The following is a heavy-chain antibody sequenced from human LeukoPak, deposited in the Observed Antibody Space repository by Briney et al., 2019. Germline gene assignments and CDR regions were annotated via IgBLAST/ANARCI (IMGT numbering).Heavy chain of an antibody. Sequence: GGSLRLSCAASGFTFNNYWMNWVRQAPGKGLEWVANLKQDGKEKNYVDSVKGRFTISRDNAKNSLYLQMNSLRVEDTAVYYCARDSSGWIDYWGQGTLVTVSS. CDR1: GFTFNNYW. D-gene: IGHD6-19*01. CDR3: ARDSSGWIDY. CDR2: LKQDGKEK. V-gene: IGHV3-7*01. J-gene: IGHJ4*02.